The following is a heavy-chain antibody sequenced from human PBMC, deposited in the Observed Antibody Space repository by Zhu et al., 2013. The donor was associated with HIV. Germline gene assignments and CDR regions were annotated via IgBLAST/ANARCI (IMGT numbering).Heavy chain of an antibody. J-gene: IGHJ5*02. CDR2: ISAYNGNT. D-gene: IGHD1-26*01. V-gene: IGHV1-18*01. Sequence: QVQLVQSGAEVKKPGASVKVSCKASGYTFTSYGISWVRQAPGQGLEWMGWISAYNGNTNYAQKLQGRVTMTTDTSTSTAYMELRSLRSDDTAVYYCARVFGRTEWELLRYWFDPWGQGTLVTVSS. CDR3: ARVFGRTEWELLRYWFDP. CDR1: GYTFTSYG.